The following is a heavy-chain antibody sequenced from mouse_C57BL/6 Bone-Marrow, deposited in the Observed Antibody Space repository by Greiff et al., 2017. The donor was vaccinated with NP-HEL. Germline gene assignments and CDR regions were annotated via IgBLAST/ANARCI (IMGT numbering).Heavy chain of an antibody. CDR1: GFNIKDYY. J-gene: IGHJ3*01. D-gene: IGHD1-1*01. CDR3: TTTPYGSSRFAY. CDR2: IDPEDGDT. Sequence: EVQLQQSGAELVRPGASVKLSCTASGFNIKDYYMHWVKQRPEQGLEWIGRIDPEDGDTEYAPKFQGKATMTADTSSNTAYLQLSSLTSEDTAVYYCTTTPYGSSRFAYWGQGTLVTVSA. V-gene: IGHV14-1*01.